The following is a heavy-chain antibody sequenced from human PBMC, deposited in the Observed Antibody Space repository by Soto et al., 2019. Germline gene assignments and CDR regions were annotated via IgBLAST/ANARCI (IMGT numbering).Heavy chain of an antibody. J-gene: IGHJ6*02. Sequence: ETLSLTCTVSGGSISSSSYYWGWIRQPPGKGLEWIGSIYYSGSTYYNPSLKSRVTISVDTSKNQFSLKLSSVTAADTAVYYCARQARGYSYGSDGMDVWGQGTTVTVSS. CDR1: GGSISSSSYY. V-gene: IGHV4-39*01. CDR2: IYYSGST. D-gene: IGHD5-18*01. CDR3: ARQARGYSYGSDGMDV.